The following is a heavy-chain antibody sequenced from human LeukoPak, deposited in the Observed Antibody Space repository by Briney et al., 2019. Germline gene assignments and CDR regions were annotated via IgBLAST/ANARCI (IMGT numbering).Heavy chain of an antibody. V-gene: IGHV5-51*01. CDR2: IYPGDSDT. J-gene: IGHJ6*02. CDR1: GDTFISYW. Sequence: GESLKISCMGSGDTFISYWIGWVRQMPGKGLEWMGIIYPGDSDTGYNPSFQGHVTISADKSISTAYLQWSSLKASDTAMYYCARLDVPPYYGLDVWGQGTTVTVSS. D-gene: IGHD3-10*02. CDR3: ARLDVPPYYGLDV.